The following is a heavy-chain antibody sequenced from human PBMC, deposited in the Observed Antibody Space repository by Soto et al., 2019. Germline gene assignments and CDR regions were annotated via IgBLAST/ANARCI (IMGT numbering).Heavy chain of an antibody. CDR2: ISAYNGNT. J-gene: IGHJ5*02. V-gene: IGHV1-18*01. Sequence: ASVKVSCKASGYTFTSYGINWVRQAPGQGLEWMGWISAYNGNTIYAQKFQGRVTMTEDTSTDTAYMELSSLRSEDTAVYYCATDLRRDCSSTSCPSAPPWGQGTLVTVSS. D-gene: IGHD2-2*01. CDR1: GYTFTSYG. CDR3: ATDLRRDCSSTSCPSAPP.